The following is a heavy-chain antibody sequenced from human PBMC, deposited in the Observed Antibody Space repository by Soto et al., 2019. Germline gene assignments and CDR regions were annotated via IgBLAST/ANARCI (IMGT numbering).Heavy chain of an antibody. CDR1: GYTFTSYG. V-gene: IGHV1-18*01. J-gene: IGHJ4*02. CDR3: ARDYDFWSGYPRPNDY. D-gene: IGHD3-3*01. Sequence: ASVKVSCKASGYTFTSYGISWVRQAPGQGLEWMGWISAYNGNTNYAQKLQGRVTMTTDTSTSTAYMELRSLRSDDTAVYYCARDYDFWSGYPRPNDYWGQGTLVTVSS. CDR2: ISAYNGNT.